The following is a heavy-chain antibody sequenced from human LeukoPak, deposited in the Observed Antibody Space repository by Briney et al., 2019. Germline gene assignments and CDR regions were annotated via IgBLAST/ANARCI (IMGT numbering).Heavy chain of an antibody. CDR3: ARSLSSIAARSLNY. CDR2: IYYSGST. V-gene: IGHV4-59*01. D-gene: IGHD6-6*01. Sequence: SSETLSLTYTVSGGSIRSYYWSWIRQPPGKGLEWIGYIYYSGSTNYNPSLKSRVTISVDTSKNQFSLKLNSVTAADTAVYYCARSLSSIAARSLNYWGQGTLVTVSS. J-gene: IGHJ4*02. CDR1: GGSIRSYY.